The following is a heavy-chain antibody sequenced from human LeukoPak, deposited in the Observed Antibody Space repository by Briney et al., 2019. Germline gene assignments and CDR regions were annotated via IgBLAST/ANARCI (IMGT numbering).Heavy chain of an antibody. CDR3: ASSNLGSLGQFDP. Sequence: SETLSLTCTVSGGSVSSGSYYWSWIRQPPGKGLEWIGYIYYSGSTNYNASLNSRATISRDTSRSQVSLKLTSVTAADTAVYYCASSNLGSLGQFDPWGQGTLVTVSS. J-gene: IGHJ5*02. CDR2: IYYSGST. V-gene: IGHV4-61*01. CDR1: GGSVSSGSYY. D-gene: IGHD3-10*01.